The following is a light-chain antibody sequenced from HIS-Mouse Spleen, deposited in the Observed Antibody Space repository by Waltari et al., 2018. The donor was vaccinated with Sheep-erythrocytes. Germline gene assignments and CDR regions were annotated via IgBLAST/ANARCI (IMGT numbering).Light chain of an antibody. Sequence: QSALTQPRSVSGSPVQSVTISCPGTSSHVGGYNYVSWYQQHPGKAPKLMIYDVSKRPSGVPDRFSGSKSGNTASLTISGLQAEDEADYYCCSYAGSYNHVFATGTKVTVL. J-gene: IGLJ1*01. V-gene: IGLV2-11*01. CDR1: SSHVGGYNY. CDR2: DVS. CDR3: CSYAGSYNHV.